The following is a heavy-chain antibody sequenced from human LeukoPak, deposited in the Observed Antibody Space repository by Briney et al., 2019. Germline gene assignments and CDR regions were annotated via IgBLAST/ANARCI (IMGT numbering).Heavy chain of an antibody. D-gene: IGHD4/OR15-4a*01. CDR3: ARDDYSTAPFYNYGMDV. CDR1: GFTFSDYY. Sequence: GGSLRLSCAASGFTFSDYYMSWIRQAPGKGLEWVSYISSSGSSIYYADSVKGRFTISRDNAKNSLYLQMNSLRAEDTAVYFCARDDYSTAPFYNYGMDVWGQGTTVTVS. CDR2: ISSSGSSI. V-gene: IGHV3-11*04. J-gene: IGHJ6*02.